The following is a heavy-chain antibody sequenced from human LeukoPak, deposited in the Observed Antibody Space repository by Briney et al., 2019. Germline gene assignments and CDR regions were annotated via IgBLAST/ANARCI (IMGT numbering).Heavy chain of an antibody. CDR3: ARDPAGTSYYDFWSGYYFDY. CDR1: GFTFSNYN. CDR2: ISSSSSYI. V-gene: IGHV3-21*01. Sequence: GGSLRLSCAASGFTFSNYNINRVRQAPGKGLEWVSSISSSSSYIYYADSVKGRFTISRDNAKNSLYLQMNSLRAEDTAVYYCARDPAGTSYYDFWSGYYFDYWGQGTLVTVSS. J-gene: IGHJ4*02. D-gene: IGHD3-3*01.